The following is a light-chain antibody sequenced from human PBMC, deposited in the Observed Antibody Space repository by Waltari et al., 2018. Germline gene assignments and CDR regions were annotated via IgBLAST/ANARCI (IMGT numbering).Light chain of an antibody. CDR1: QSVSSSY. Sequence: GERATLSCRASQSVSSSYLAWYQQKPGQAPRLLIYGASSRATGIPDRFSGSGSGTDFTLTISRLEPEDLAVYYCQQYGSSPRTFGPGTKVDIK. CDR3: QQYGSSPRT. CDR2: GAS. V-gene: IGKV3-20*01. J-gene: IGKJ3*01.